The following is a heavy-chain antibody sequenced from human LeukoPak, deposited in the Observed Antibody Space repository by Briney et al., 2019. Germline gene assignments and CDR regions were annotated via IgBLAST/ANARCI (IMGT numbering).Heavy chain of an antibody. V-gene: IGHV1-2*06. CDR2: INPNSGGT. J-gene: IGHJ3*02. Sequence: ASVKISCKVSGYTFTDYYMHWVRQAPGQGLEWMGRINPNSGGTNYAQKFQGRVTMTRDTSISTAYMELSRLRSDDTAVYYCARDAGYSSSSKDAFDIWGQGTMVTVSS. CDR1: GYTFTDYY. CDR3: ARDAGYSSSSKDAFDI. D-gene: IGHD6-6*01.